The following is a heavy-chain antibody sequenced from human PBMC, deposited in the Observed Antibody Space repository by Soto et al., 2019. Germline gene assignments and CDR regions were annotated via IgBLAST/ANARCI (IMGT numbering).Heavy chain of an antibody. J-gene: IGHJ4*02. Sequence: PGGSLRLSCAASGFTFSSYAMSWVRQAPGKGLEWVSAISGSGGSTYYADSVKGRFTISRDNSKNTLYLQMNSLRAEDTAVYYCAKAYYYDSSGYYYFRPRGYNFDYWGQGTLVTVSS. CDR1: GFTFSSYA. V-gene: IGHV3-23*01. CDR3: AKAYYYDSSGYYYFRPRGYNFDY. D-gene: IGHD3-22*01. CDR2: ISGSGGST.